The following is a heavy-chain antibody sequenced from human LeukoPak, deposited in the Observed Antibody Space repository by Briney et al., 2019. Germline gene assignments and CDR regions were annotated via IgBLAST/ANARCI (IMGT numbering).Heavy chain of an antibody. V-gene: IGHV3-7*01. CDR1: GLTFSNYW. D-gene: IGHD1-1*01. CDR2: VNEDGSAK. Sequence: GGPLRLSCVVSGLTFSNYWMIWVRQAPGKGLESVAIVNEDGSAKYYLDSVKGRFTISRDNARNSLYLEMNSLRAEDTAVYYCARDYWRSIDHWGQGTLVTVSS. CDR3: ARDYWRSIDH. J-gene: IGHJ4*02.